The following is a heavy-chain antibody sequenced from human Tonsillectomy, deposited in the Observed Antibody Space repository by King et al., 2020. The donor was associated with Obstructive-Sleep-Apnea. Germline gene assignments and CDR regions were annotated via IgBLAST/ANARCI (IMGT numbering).Heavy chain of an antibody. D-gene: IGHD3-16*01. Sequence: VQLQESGPGLVKPSETLSLTCTVSGGSISSYYWSWIRQPPGKGLEWIGYFYYSWSPNYNPSLNSRVTISVDTSKNQFSLQLSSVTAADTAVYYCARRHTLLREYYWGQGTLVTVSS. CDR2: FYYSWSP. V-gene: IGHV4-59*01. CDR1: GGSISSYY. CDR3: ARRHTLLREYY. J-gene: IGHJ4*02.